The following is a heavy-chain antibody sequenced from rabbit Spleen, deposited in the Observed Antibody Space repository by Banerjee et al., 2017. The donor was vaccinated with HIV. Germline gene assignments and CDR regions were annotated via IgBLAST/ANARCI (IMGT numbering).Heavy chain of an antibody. V-gene: IGHV1S45*01. CDR1: GFSFSSSYW. D-gene: IGHD3-1*01. CDR2: IYGGSNGNT. J-gene: IGHJ4*01. CDR3: ARCGGSSDGYGLKV. Sequence: QEQLVESGGGLVQPEGSLTLTCTASGFSFSSSYWICWVRQAPGKGLEWLACIYGGSNGNTYYANWAKGRFTISKTSSTTVTLQVPSLTVADTATYFCARCGGSSDGYGLKVWGPGTLVTVS.